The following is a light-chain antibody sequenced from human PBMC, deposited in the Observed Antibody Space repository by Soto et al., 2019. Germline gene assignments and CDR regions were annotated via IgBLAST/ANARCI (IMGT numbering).Light chain of an antibody. CDR1: QSISSNY. CDR3: QQYGSAPAWT. Sequence: EIVLTQSPGTLSLFPGERATLSCRASQSISSNYLAWYQQKPGQAPRLLIHGASNRATGIPDRFSGAGSGTDFTLTISRLEPADFAVYYCQQYGSAPAWTFGQGTKVEIK. CDR2: GAS. V-gene: IGKV3-20*01. J-gene: IGKJ1*01.